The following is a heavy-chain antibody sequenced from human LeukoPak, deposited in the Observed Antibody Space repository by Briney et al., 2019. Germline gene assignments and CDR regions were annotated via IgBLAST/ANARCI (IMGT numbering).Heavy chain of an antibody. V-gene: IGHV3-48*03. CDR1: GFTFSFYE. Sequence: GGSLRLSCAASGFTFSFYEMNWVRQAPGKGLEWVSYISSSGSNIYYADSVKGRFTISRDNAKNSLYLQMNSLRAEDTAVYYCARGDYYDTSGFRGGYYYYGMDVWGQGTTVTVS. J-gene: IGHJ6*02. CDR2: ISSSGSNI. D-gene: IGHD3-22*01. CDR3: ARGDYYDTSGFRGGYYYYGMDV.